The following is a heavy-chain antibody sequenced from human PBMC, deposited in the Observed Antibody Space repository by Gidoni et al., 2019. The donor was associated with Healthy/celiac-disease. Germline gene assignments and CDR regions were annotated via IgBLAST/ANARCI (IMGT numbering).Heavy chain of an antibody. J-gene: IGHJ3*02. CDR1: GFTFSSYA. CDR3: AKGAYPTTVTLDAFDI. Sequence: EVQLLESGGGLVQPGGSLRLSCAASGFTFSSYAMSWVRQAPGKGLEWVSAISGSGGSTYYADSVKGRFTISRDNSKNTLYLQMNSLRAEDTAVYYCAKGAYPTTVTLDAFDIWGQGTMVTVSS. D-gene: IGHD4-17*01. V-gene: IGHV3-23*01. CDR2: ISGSGGST.